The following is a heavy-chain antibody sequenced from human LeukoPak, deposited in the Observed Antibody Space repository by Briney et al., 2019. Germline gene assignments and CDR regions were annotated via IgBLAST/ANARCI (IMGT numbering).Heavy chain of an antibody. J-gene: IGHJ4*02. Sequence: SQTLSLTCTVSGGSISSGGYYWSWIRQPPGKGLEWIGSIYHSGSTYYNPSLKSRVTISVDTSKNQFSLKLSSATAADTAVYYSARLRNSSGHFYFYYFDYWGQGTLVTVSS. V-gene: IGHV4-30-2*03. CDR2: IYHSGST. CDR1: GGSISSGGYY. D-gene: IGHD3-22*01. CDR3: ARLRNSSGHFYFYYFDY.